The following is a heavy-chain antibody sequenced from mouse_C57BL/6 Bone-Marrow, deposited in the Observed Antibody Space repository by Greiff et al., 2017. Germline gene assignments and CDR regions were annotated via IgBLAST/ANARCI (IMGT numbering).Heavy chain of an antibody. Sequence: EVQLQQSGPELVKPGASVKISCKASGYTFTDYYMNWVKQRHGQSLEWIGDINPNNGGTSYNQNLKGKATLTVDKSSNTSYKELRSLTSEDSAVYDCAIDYYDSSGYFDYWGQGTILTVSA. J-gene: IGHJ2*01. D-gene: IGHD1-1*01. CDR3: AIDYYDSSGYFDY. CDR1: GYTFTDYY. CDR2: INPNNGGT. V-gene: IGHV1-26*01.